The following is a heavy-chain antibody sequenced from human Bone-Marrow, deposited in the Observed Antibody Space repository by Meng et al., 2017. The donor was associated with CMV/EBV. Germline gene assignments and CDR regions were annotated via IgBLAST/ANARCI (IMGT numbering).Heavy chain of an antibody. V-gene: IGHV3-21*01. CDR2: ISSSSSYI. J-gene: IGHJ6*02. CDR3: ARDWRSYYDFWSGYYGMDV. Sequence: GGSLRLSCAASGFTFSSYSMNWVRQAPGKGLEWVSSISSSSSYIYYADSVKGRFTISRDNSKNTLYLQMNSLGAEDTAVYYCARDWRSYYDFWSGYYGMDVWGQGTTVTVPS. D-gene: IGHD3-3*01. CDR1: GFTFSSYS.